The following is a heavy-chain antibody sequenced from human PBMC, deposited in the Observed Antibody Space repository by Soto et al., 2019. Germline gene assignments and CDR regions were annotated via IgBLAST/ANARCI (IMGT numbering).Heavy chain of an antibody. CDR3: AKDLVVPAATPPREYYFDY. CDR2: ISGSGGST. V-gene: IGHV3-23*01. CDR1: GFTFSSYA. Sequence: GGSLRLSCAASGFTFSSYAMSWVRQAPGKGLEWVSAISGSGGSTYYADSVKGRFTISRDNSKNTLYLQMNSLRAEDTAVYYCAKDLVVPAATPPREYYFDYWGQGPLVTVSS. J-gene: IGHJ4*02. D-gene: IGHD2-2*01.